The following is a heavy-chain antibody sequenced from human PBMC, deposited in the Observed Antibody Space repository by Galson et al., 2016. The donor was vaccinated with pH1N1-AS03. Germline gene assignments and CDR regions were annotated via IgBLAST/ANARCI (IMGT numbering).Heavy chain of an antibody. CDR2: ITSSGGSGSTI. CDR3: ARDRYFSGWSYEGWFDP. CDR1: GSTFGDYY. D-gene: IGHD1-26*01. Sequence: SLRLSCAASGSTFGDYYMSWIRQAPGKGLEWISCITSSGGSGSTIYYADSVKGRFTISRDNAKNSLYLQMNSLRADDTAVYYCARDRYFSGWSYEGWFDPWGQGTLVTVSS. V-gene: IGHV3-11*01. J-gene: IGHJ5*02.